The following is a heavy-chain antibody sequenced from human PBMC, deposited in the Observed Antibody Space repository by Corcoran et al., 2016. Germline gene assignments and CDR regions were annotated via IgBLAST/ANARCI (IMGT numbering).Heavy chain of an antibody. J-gene: IGHJ4*02. Sequence: QVQLVQSGAEVKKPGASVKVSCQASGYTFTGYYIHWVRQAPGQGLEWMGWINPNSGGTNYGQKFQGRDTMTRDTSISTAYMELSRLTSDDTALYYCARETPRDGGHEVDSWGQGTLVTVSS. CDR2: INPNSGGT. CDR3: ARETPRDGGHEVDS. CDR1: GYTFTGYY. V-gene: IGHV1-2*02.